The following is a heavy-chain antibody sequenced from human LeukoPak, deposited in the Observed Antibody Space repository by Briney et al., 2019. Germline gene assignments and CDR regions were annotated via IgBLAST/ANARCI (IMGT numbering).Heavy chain of an antibody. V-gene: IGHV3-13*01. CDR1: GFTFSSYD. D-gene: IGHD6-19*01. CDR3: ARGRIAVAGHFDY. CDR2: TGTAGDT. J-gene: IGHJ4*02. Sequence: GGSLRLSCAASGFTFSSYDMHCVRQATGKGLEWVSATGTAGDTYYPGSVKGRCTISRESARNCLYLQMNSLRAGDTAVYYCARGRIAVAGHFDYWSQGTLVTVSS.